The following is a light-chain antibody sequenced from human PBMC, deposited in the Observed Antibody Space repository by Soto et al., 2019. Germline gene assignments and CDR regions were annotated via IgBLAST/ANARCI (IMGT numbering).Light chain of an antibody. V-gene: IGKV3-20*01. CDR1: QSVSSSY. J-gene: IGKJ4*01. CDR2: GAS. Sequence: EIVLTQSPGTLSLSPGERXTLSXRASQSVSSSYLAWYQQKPGQAPRLLIYGASSRATGIPDRFSGSGSGTDFTLTISRLEPXXXXXXXXXXXXXSPLTFGGGTKVEIK. CDR3: XXXXXSPLT.